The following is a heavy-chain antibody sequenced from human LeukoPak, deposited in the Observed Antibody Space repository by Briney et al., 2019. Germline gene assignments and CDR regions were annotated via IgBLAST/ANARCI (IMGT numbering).Heavy chain of an antibody. V-gene: IGHV3-30*18. J-gene: IGHJ4*02. D-gene: IGHD3-10*01. CDR2: ISYDGSNK. CDR3: AKTRPMVRGVSYYFDY. Sequence: GGSLRLSCAASGFTFSSYGMHWVRQAPGKGLERVAVISYDGSNKYYADSVKGRFTISRDNSKNTLYLQMNSRRAEDTAVYYCAKTRPMVRGVSYYFDYWGQGTLVTVSS. CDR1: GFTFSSYG.